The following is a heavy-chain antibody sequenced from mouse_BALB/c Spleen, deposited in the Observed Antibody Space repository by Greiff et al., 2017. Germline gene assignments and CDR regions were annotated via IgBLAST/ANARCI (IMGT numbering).Heavy chain of an antibody. D-gene: IGHD2-4*01. J-gene: IGHJ3*01. CDR2: ISNGGGST. CDR3: ARGMITTVFAY. CDR1: GFTFSSYT. Sequence: EVKLQESGGGLVQPGGSLKLSCAASGFTFSSYTMSWVRQTPEKRLEWVAYISNGGGSTYYPDTVKGRFTISRDNAKNTLYLQMSSLKSEDTAMYYCARGMITTVFAYWGQGTLVTVSA. V-gene: IGHV5-12-2*01.